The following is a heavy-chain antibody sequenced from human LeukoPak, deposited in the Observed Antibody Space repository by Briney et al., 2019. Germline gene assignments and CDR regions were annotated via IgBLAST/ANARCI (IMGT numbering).Heavy chain of an antibody. V-gene: IGHV3-74*01. CDR1: GFTFNSYW. Sequence: GGSLRLSCAASGFTFNSYWMHWVRQAPGKGLVWVSRINGVGGTTIYADSVKGRFTISRDNAKNTMYLQMNSLRAEDTAVYYCARDVIAARTYWGQGTLVTASS. CDR3: ARDVIAARTY. CDR2: INGVGGTT. J-gene: IGHJ4*02. D-gene: IGHD6-6*01.